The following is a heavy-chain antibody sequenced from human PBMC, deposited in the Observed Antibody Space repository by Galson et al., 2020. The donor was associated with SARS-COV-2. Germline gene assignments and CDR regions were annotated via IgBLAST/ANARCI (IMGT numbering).Heavy chain of an antibody. Sequence: SLKISCAASGFTFSSYEMNWVRQAPGKGLEWVSYISSSGSTIYYADSVKGRFTISRDNAKNSLYLQMNSLRAEDTAVYYCFVAAGTGYFDYWGQGTLVTVSS. J-gene: IGHJ4*02. V-gene: IGHV3-48*03. CDR1: GFTFSSYE. D-gene: IGHD6-13*01. CDR3: FVAAGTGYFDY. CDR2: ISSSGSTI.